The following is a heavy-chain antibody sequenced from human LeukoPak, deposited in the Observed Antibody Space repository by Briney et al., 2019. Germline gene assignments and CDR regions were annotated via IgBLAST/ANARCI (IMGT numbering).Heavy chain of an antibody. CDR1: GGPISSFY. CDR2: IYSSGST. Sequence: PSETLSLTCTVSGGPISSFYWSWIRQPPGKGLEWIGYIYSSGSTNYNPYLKSRVTISVDTSKNQFSLKLNSVTAADTAVYYCAREITGTRGVDYWGQGILVTVSS. CDR3: AREITGTRGVDY. D-gene: IGHD1-7*01. V-gene: IGHV4-59*12. J-gene: IGHJ4*02.